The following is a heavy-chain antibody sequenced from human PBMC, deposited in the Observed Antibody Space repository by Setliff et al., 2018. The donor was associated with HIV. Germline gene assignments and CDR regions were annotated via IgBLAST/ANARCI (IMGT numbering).Heavy chain of an antibody. J-gene: IGHJ5*02. CDR2: ISSTSSYI. CDR3: AREFYGEFDP. CDR1: GFTFSTYS. Sequence: GESLRLSCAASGFTFSTYSMNWVRQAPGKGLEWVSSISSTSSYIYYADSVKGRFTISRNNAKNSLYLQMNSLRAEDTAVYYCAREFYGEFDPWGQGTLVTVSS. V-gene: IGHV3-21*01. D-gene: IGHD3-10*01.